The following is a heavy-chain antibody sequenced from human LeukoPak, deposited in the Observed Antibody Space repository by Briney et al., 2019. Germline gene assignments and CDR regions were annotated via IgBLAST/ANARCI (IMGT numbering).Heavy chain of an antibody. D-gene: IGHD1-14*01. Sequence: SGTLSLTCAVSGASIDSHSWWSWVRQPPGKGLEWIGEIYHSGGANYKPSLKSRVTMSVDTSKNHFSLKLTSVTAADTAVYYCAYNRNFALDNWGQGTLVTVSP. V-gene: IGHV4-4*02. CDR2: IYHSGGA. CDR3: AYNRNFALDN. J-gene: IGHJ4*02. CDR1: GASIDSHSW.